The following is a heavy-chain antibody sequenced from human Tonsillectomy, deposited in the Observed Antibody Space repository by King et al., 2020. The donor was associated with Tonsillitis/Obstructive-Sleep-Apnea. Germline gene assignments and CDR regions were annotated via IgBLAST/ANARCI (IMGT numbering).Heavy chain of an antibody. D-gene: IGHD3-22*01. CDR2: INHSGST. V-gene: IGHV4-34*01. J-gene: IGHJ3*02. CDR1: GGSFSGYY. Sequence: VQLQQWGAGLLKPSETLSLTCAVYGGSFSGYYWSWIRQPPGKGLEWIGEINHSGSTNYNPSLKSRVTISVDTSKNQFSLKLSSVTAADTAVYYCARRGPHSSGYYSDAFDIWGQGTMVTVSS. CDR3: ARRGPHSSGYYSDAFDI.